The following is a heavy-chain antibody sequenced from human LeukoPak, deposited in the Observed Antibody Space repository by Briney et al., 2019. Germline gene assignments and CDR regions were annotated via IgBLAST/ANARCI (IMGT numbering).Heavy chain of an antibody. J-gene: IGHJ4*02. Sequence: SETLSLTCTVSGGSISSSSYYWGWIRQPPGKGLEWIGSIYYSGSTYYNPSLKSRVTISVDTSKNQFSLKLSSVTAADTAVYYCATGDSSGYYSAPMDYWGQGTLVTVSS. V-gene: IGHV4-39*01. D-gene: IGHD3-22*01. CDR1: GGSISSSSYY. CDR2: IYYSGST. CDR3: ATGDSSGYYSAPMDY.